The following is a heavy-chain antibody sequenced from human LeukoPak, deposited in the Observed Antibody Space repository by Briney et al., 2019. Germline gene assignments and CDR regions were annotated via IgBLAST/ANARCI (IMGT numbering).Heavy chain of an antibody. J-gene: IGHJ4*02. V-gene: IGHV3-53*01. Sequence: GGSLRLSCAASGFTVSRKYMSWVRQAPGKGLEGVAVIYTDASTYYADSVKGRFTISRDNSKNTVYLQMNSLRAEDTAVYYCIRDYGDYWGQGTLVTVSS. D-gene: IGHD4/OR15-4a*01. CDR2: IYTDAST. CDR3: IRDYGDY. CDR1: GFTVSRKY.